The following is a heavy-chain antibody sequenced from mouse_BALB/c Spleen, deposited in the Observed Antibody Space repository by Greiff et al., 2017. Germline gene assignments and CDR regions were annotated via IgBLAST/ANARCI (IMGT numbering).Heavy chain of an antibody. J-gene: IGHJ2*01. V-gene: IGHV14-3*02. Sequence: EVKLMESGAELVKPGASVKLSCTASGFNIKDTYMHWVKQRPEQGLEWIGRIDPANGNTKYDPKFQGKATITADTSSNTAYLQLSSLTSEDTAVYYCARSPGPDYWGQGTTLTVSS. CDR1: GFNIKDTY. CDR3: ARSPGPDY. CDR2: IDPANGNT.